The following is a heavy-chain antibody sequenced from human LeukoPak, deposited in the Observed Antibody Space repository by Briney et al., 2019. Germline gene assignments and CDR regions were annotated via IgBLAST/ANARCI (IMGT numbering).Heavy chain of an antibody. V-gene: IGHV4-39*07. J-gene: IGHJ4*02. CDR3: AGDRDGYNYFDY. Sequence: PSETLSLTCTVSGGSISSSSYYWGWMRQPPGKELEWIGGIYYSGSTYNNPSLTSRVTISVDTSKNQFSLKLTSVTAADTAVYYCAGDRDGYNYFDYWGQGTLVTVSS. D-gene: IGHD5-24*01. CDR2: IYYSGST. CDR1: GGSISSSSYY.